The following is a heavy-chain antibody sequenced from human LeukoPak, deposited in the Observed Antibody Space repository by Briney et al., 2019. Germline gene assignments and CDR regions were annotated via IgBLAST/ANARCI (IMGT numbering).Heavy chain of an antibody. CDR1: GFTFSSYA. Sequence: GGSLRLSSAASGFTFSSYAMSWVRQAPGKGLDWASANSGSGGSTYYADSMKGRFTISRDNSKNTLYLQMNSLRAEDTAVYYCAKDQTGYSSSWYGWAFDYWGQGTLVTVSS. CDR3: AKDQTGYSSSWYGWAFDY. V-gene: IGHV3-23*01. CDR2: NSGSGGST. J-gene: IGHJ4*02. D-gene: IGHD6-13*01.